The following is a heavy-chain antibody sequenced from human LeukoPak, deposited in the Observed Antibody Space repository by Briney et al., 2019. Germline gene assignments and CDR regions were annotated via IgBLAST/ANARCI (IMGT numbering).Heavy chain of an antibody. V-gene: IGHV3-33*01. J-gene: IGHJ4*02. CDR2: IWYDGGNK. D-gene: IGHD4-17*01. CDR1: GFTFSNYG. CDR3: ARAGYGDPHFDV. Sequence: GGSLRLSCAASGFTFSNYGMHWVRQAPGKGLEWVAAIWYDGGNKYYGDSVKGRFTISRDNSKNTLYLQMNSLRAEDTAAYYCARAGYGDPHFDVWGQGTLVTVSS.